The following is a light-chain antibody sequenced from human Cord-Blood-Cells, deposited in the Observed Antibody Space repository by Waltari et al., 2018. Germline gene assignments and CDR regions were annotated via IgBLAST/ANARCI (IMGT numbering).Light chain of an antibody. Sequence: QSALTQPASVSGSPGQSITIPCTGTSSAVGSYNLVSWYQQHPGKAPKLMIYEGSKRPSGVSNRFSGSKSGNTASLTISGLQAEDEADYYCCSYAGSSTLYVFGTGTKVTVL. CDR1: SSAVGSYNL. V-gene: IGLV2-23*01. CDR2: EGS. J-gene: IGLJ1*01. CDR3: CSYAGSSTLYV.